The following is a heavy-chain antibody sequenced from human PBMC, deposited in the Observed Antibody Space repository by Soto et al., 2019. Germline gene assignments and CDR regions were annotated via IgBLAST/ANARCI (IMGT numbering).Heavy chain of an antibody. CDR3: AKGGTTNSNYYYYMDV. CDR1: GVTFSDYG. D-gene: IGHD2-15*01. J-gene: IGHJ6*03. V-gene: IGHV3-23*01. CDR2: ISGSGGST. Sequence: EVQLLESGGGLLQPGGSLRLSCAASGVTFSDYGLSWVRQSPGKGLEWVSTISGSGGSTCYADSVKGRISISRDNFKSMVYLHMTSLRAEDTAIYYCAKGGTTNSNYYYYMDVWGKGTAVTVSS.